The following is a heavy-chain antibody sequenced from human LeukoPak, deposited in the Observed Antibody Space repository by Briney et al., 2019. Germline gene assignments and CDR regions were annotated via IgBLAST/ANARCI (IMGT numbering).Heavy chain of an antibody. V-gene: IGHV4-34*01. Sequence: SETLSLTCAVYGGSFSGYYWSWIRQPPGKGLEWIGEINRSGSTNYNPSLKSRVTMSVDTSKNQFSLKLSSVTAADTAVYYCARVSTIAAAGIDYWGQGTLVTVSS. CDR3: ARVSTIAAAGIDY. CDR2: INRSGST. CDR1: GGSFSGYY. J-gene: IGHJ4*02. D-gene: IGHD6-13*01.